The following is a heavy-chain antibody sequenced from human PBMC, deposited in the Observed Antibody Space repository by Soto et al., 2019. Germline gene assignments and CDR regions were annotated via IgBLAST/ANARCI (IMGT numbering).Heavy chain of an antibody. D-gene: IGHD4-17*01. CDR1: EFMFGSYW. CDR2: IKRDGSEK. Sequence: EVQLVESGGGLVQPGGSLRLSCTASEFMFGSYWMTWVRHVPGKGLQWVANIKRDGSEKYYVDFVKGRFTISRDNADNSVFLDMNNLRVDDTATYYCAGVRATDYGIDYWGQGALVTVSS. V-gene: IGHV3-7*03. CDR3: AGVRATDYGIDY. J-gene: IGHJ4*02.